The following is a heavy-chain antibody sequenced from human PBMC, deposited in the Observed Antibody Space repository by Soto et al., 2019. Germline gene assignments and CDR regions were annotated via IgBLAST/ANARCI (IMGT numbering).Heavy chain of an antibody. Sequence: SETLSLTCTVSGGSVTSGDYYWIWVRQPPGKGLEWIGYIHYSGSTYYNPSLQSRVTISVDMSKNQFSLKLTSVTAADTAVYFCARDHIVVVPAASYYYYFGMDVWGQGTTVTVSS. CDR3: ARDHIVVVPAASYYYYFGMDV. CDR2: IHYSGST. V-gene: IGHV4-30-4*01. CDR1: GGSVTSGDYY. J-gene: IGHJ6*02. D-gene: IGHD2-2*01.